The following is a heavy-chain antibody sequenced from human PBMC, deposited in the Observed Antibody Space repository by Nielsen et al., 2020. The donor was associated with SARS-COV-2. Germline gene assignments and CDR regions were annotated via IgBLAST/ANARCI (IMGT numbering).Heavy chain of an antibody. J-gene: IGHJ3*02. D-gene: IGHD3-10*01. V-gene: IGHV3-23*01. CDR3: AKDDVVRGDAFDI. CDR2: VSASGGST. Sequence: GESLKISCAASGFTFNIYAMAWVRRAPGRGLQWVTGVSASGGSTYYTDSVKGRFSISRDNSRNTLYLQMNSLRVEDTAIYYCAKDDVVRGDAFDIWGQGTMVTVSS. CDR1: GFTFNIYA.